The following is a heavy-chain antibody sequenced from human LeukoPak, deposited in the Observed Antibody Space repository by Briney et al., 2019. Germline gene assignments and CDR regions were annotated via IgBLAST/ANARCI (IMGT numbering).Heavy chain of an antibody. J-gene: IGHJ4*02. CDR2: ISHGGST. CDR1: RYSIRRGYS. D-gene: IGHD5-12*01. V-gene: IGHV4-38-2*02. CDR3: ASAFSAYDPFDS. Sequence: SETLSLTCIVSRYSIRRGYSWGWIRQPPGKGLEWLGTISHGGSTNYNPSLKSRVTMSVDTSKNQFSLQLNSVTATDTAVYYCASAFSAYDPFDSWGQGTLVTVSS.